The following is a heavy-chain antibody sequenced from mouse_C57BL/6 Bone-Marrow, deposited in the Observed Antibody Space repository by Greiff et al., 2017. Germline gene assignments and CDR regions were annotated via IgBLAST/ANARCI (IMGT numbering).Heavy chain of an antibody. J-gene: IGHJ1*03. V-gene: IGHV1-54*01. CDR3: ARVIYYYGSSYVYWYFDV. CDR1: GYAFTNYL. Sequence: QVQLQQSGAELVRPGTSVKVSCKASGYAFTNYLIEWVKQRPGQGLEWIGVINPGSGGTNYNEKFKGKATLTADKYSSTAYMQLSSLTSEDSAVYFCARVIYYYGSSYVYWYFDVWGTGTTVTVSS. D-gene: IGHD1-1*01. CDR2: INPGSGGT.